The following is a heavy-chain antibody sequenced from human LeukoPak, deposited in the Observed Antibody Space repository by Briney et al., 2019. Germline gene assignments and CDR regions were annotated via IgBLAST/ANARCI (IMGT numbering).Heavy chain of an antibody. V-gene: IGHV3-23*01. CDR2: ISGSGGST. CDR3: AKGTDIVATYFDY. D-gene: IGHD5-12*01. J-gene: IGHJ4*02. Sequence: GGSLRLSCAASGFTFSSYAMSWVRQAPGKGLEWVSAISGSGGSTYYADSVKGRFTISRDNSKNTLWLQMNSLRAEDTAIYYCAKGTDIVATYFDYWGQGNLVTVSS. CDR1: GFTFSSYA.